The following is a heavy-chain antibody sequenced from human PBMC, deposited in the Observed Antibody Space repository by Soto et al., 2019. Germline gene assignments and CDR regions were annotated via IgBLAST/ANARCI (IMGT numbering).Heavy chain of an antibody. D-gene: IGHD2-21*02. CDR3: AKQGVVVTAIDY. V-gene: IGHV3-23*01. CDR2: ISASGARA. Sequence: EVQLLESGGDLVQPGGSLRLPCAASGFTFSSYAMSWVRQAPGKGLEWVSAISASGARAYYADSVEGRFTFSRDNSKNTLYLQMDSLRAEDTAVYYCAKQGVVVTAIDYWGQGTLVTVSS. J-gene: IGHJ4*02. CDR1: GFTFSSYA.